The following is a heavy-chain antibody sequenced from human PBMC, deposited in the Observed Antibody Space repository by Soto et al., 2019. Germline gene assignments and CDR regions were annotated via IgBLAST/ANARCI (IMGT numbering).Heavy chain of an antibody. D-gene: IGHD5-12*01. CDR2: IIPIFGTA. CDR3: ARGNHRWLPLWYFDL. Sequence: QVQLVQSGAEVKKPGSSVTVSCKASGGTFSSYTISWVRQAPGQGLEWMGGIIPIFGTANYAQKFQVRVTITADESTSTAYMELSSLRSEDTAVYYCARGNHRWLPLWYFDLWGRGTLVTVSS. V-gene: IGHV1-69*12. J-gene: IGHJ2*01. CDR1: GGTFSSYT.